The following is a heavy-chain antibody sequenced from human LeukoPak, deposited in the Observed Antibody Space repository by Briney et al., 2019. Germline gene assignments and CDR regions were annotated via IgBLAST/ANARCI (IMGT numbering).Heavy chain of an antibody. J-gene: IGHJ4*02. CDR3: ARDITVVRGVSDY. D-gene: IGHD3-10*01. Sequence: GGSLRLSCAASGFTFSSYWMHWVRQAPGKGLVWVPRINSDGSSTSYADSVKGRFTISRDNAKNTLYLQMNSLRAEDTAVYYCARDITVVRGVSDYWGQGTLVTVSS. CDR2: INSDGSST. CDR1: GFTFSSYW. V-gene: IGHV3-74*01.